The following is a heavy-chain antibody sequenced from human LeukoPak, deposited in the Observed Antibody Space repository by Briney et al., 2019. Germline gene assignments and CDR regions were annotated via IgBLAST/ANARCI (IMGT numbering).Heavy chain of an antibody. CDR3: ARSRDLTTGVAWFDP. D-gene: IGHD4-23*01. J-gene: IGHJ5*02. CDR1: AFTFSSHW. V-gene: IGHV3-7*01. Sequence: PGGSLRLSCAASAFTFSSHWMSWVRQDPGKGRERVANIKQDGSEKYYVHSVKGRFTISRDNTKNSLYLQINNLRAEDTAVYYCARSRDLTTGVAWFDPWGQGTLVTVSS. CDR2: IKQDGSEK.